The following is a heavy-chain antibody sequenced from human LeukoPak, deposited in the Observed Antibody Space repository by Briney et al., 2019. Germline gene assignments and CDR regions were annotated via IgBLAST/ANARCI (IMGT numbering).Heavy chain of an antibody. CDR1: GGSISSSRYY. CDR2: IYYSGST. V-gene: IGHV4-39*01. J-gene: IGHJ5*02. D-gene: IGHD2-2*02. Sequence: SETLSLTCTVSGGSISSSRYYWGWIRPPPGKGLEWIGSIYYSGSTYYNPSLKSRVTISVDTSKNQFSPKLSSVTAADTAVYYCASLYCSSTSCYRVVWFDPWGQGTLVTVSS. CDR3: ASLYCSSTSCYRVVWFDP.